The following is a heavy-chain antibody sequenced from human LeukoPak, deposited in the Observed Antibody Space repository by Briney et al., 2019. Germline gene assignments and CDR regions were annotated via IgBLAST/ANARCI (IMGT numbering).Heavy chain of an antibody. CDR1: GYTFTNYG. D-gene: IGHD3-10*01. Sequence: ASVKVSCEASGYTFTNYGISWVRQAPGQGLEWMGWINPNSGGTNYAQKFQGRVTMTRDTSISTAYMELSRLRSDDTAVYYCARDSRYYYGSGSQGNYYYYYYMDVWGKGTTVTISS. V-gene: IGHV1-2*02. CDR2: INPNSGGT. CDR3: ARDSRYYYGSGSQGNYYYYYYMDV. J-gene: IGHJ6*03.